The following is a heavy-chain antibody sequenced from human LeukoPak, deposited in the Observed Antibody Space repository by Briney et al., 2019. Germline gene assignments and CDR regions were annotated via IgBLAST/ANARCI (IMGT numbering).Heavy chain of an antibody. Sequence: YPGGSLRLSCAPSGFTFSSYSMNWVRNAPGEGLEWVSSIISDGSSISYADSVKGRFTISRDNTKNSLYLQMNSLRAEDTAVYYCARGFSVVPAPIPDYWGQRTLVTVSS. CDR1: GFTFSSYS. V-gene: IGHV3-21*01. D-gene: IGHD2-15*01. J-gene: IGHJ4*02. CDR3: ARGFSVVPAPIPDY. CDR2: IISDGSSI.